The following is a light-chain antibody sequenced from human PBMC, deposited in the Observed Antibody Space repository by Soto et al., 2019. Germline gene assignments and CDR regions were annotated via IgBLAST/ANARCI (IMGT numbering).Light chain of an antibody. V-gene: IGKV1-39*01. CDR3: QQGHSGLT. CDR2: GAS. CDR1: QHIRNY. Sequence: DIPMTQSPSTPSASVGDRVTITCRASQHIRNYLNWYQQKSGKAPKLLIYGASTLQSGVPSRFSGSGSGTDFTLTISSLESEDFATYYCQQGHSGLTFSGGTKVDIK. J-gene: IGKJ4*01.